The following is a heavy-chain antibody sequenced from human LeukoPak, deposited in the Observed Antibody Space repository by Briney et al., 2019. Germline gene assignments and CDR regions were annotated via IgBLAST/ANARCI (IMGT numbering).Heavy chain of an antibody. Sequence: PGGSLRFSCAASGFTISNYAVHWLRQAPGKGLEWVVVIPYDGSNKYYADSVKGRITISRDNYKNTLYLQRNSLRAEDTAVYYCARGDGWYETRYNWFDPWGQGTLVSVSS. J-gene: IGHJ5*02. D-gene: IGHD6-19*01. V-gene: IGHV3-30*04. CDR2: IPYDGSNK. CDR3: ARGDGWYETRYNWFDP. CDR1: GFTISNYA.